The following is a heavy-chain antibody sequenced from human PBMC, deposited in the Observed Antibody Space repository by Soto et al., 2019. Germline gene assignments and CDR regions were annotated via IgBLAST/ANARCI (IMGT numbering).Heavy chain of an antibody. Sequence: GSLRVSCAASVFTCTRYSMNWVRQAPGKGLEWVSSISSTTNYIYYGDSMKGRFTISRDNAKNSLYLEMNSLRAEDTAVYYCARESEDLTSNFDYWGQGTLVTVSS. J-gene: IGHJ4*02. CDR1: VFTCTRYS. CDR2: ISSTTNYI. CDR3: ARESEDLTSNFDY. V-gene: IGHV3-21*06.